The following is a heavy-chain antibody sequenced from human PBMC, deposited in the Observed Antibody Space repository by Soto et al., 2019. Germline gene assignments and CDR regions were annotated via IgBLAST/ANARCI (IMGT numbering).Heavy chain of an antibody. Sequence: EVQLVQSGSVVIHPGGSLRLSCAASGFTFDDYMMHWVRQAPGKGLEWVSLITWDGRTAYYTGSVRGRFTISGDNSENSLYLQMDGLTPEDTALYYCGKDGGTGAIDHWGQGTLVSVSS. CDR3: GKDGGTGAIDH. V-gene: IGHV3-43*01. D-gene: IGHD1-26*01. J-gene: IGHJ4*02. CDR2: ITWDGRTA. CDR1: GFTFDDYM.